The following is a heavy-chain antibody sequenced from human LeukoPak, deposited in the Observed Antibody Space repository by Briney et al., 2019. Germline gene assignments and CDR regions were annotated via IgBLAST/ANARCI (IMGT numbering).Heavy chain of an antibody. CDR1: GDSVSSSSAG. CDR2: TYYRSKWYS. J-gene: IGHJ5*02. D-gene: IGHD6-13*01. Sequence: SQTLSLTCAISGDSVSSSSAGWNWIRQSPSRGLEWLGRTYYRSKWYSDYAVSVKSRITIDPDTSKNQFSLHLNSVSPEDTAVYYCARMGSRWLGNWFDPWGQGTLVTVSS. CDR3: ARMGSRWLGNWFDP. V-gene: IGHV6-1*01.